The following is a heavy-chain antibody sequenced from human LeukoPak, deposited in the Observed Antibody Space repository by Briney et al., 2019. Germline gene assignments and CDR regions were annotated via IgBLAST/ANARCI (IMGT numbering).Heavy chain of an antibody. CDR1: GFIFRSHW. D-gene: IGHD3-3*01. J-gene: IGHJ4*02. V-gene: IGHV3-74*01. CDR2: INTDGSIT. Sequence: PGGSLRLACAASGFIFRSHWMHWVRQAPGKGLVWVSRINTDGSITTYADSVKGRFTISRDNAKNTVYLQMNSLRAEDTAVYYCVRGLGGGGDYWGQGSLVTVSS. CDR3: VRGLGGGGDY.